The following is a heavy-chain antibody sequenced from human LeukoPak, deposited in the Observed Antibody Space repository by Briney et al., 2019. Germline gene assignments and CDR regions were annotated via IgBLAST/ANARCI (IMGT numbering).Heavy chain of an antibody. CDR2: IKQGGRDK. CDR1: VFTYSSYW. CDR3: ARELEVYYGMDV. J-gene: IGHJ6*01. V-gene: IGHV3-7*03. D-gene: IGHD6-6*01. Sequence: PGGSLRLSCAAYVFTYSSYWMSWVPQAPGKGRVGVANIKQGGRDKYYVVSVKGRFTISRDNAKNSLYLEMKSLRAGDKAVYYCARELEVYYGMDVWGKGTTVTVSS.